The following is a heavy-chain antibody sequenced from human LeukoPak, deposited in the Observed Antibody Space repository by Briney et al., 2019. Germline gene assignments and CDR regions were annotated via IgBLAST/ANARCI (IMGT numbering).Heavy chain of an antibody. CDR3: AREQWFRWEY. J-gene: IGHJ4*02. Sequence: PGGSLRLSCEASGFSVSNYYMVLVRQPPGKGLECISYIPNDDSVIYYADSVRGRLSVSRDSAKNSLSLQLNSLRAEDTAVYYCAREQWFRWEYWGQGILVTVSS. CDR2: IPNDDSVI. CDR1: GFSVSNYY. V-gene: IGHV3-11*01. D-gene: IGHD3-22*01.